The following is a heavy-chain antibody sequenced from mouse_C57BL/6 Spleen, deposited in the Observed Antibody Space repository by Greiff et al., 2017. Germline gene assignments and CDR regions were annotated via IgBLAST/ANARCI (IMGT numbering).Heavy chain of an antibody. CDR1: GFTFSNYW. J-gene: IGHJ3*01. Sequence: EVKLVESGGGLVQPGGSMKLSCVASGFTFSNYWMNWVRQSPEKGLEWVAQIRLKSDHYATHYAESVQGRFTIPRDDSTSSVYRQRNKLRAEDTGIDYCTEGSSYVGFAYWGQGTLVTVSA. V-gene: IGHV6-3*01. D-gene: IGHD1-1*01. CDR3: TEGSSYVGFAY. CDR2: IRLKSDHYAT.